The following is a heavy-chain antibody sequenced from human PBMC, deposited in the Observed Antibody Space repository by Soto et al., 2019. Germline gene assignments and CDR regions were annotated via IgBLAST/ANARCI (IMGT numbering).Heavy chain of an antibody. CDR3: ARVSRSHEKEY. D-gene: IGHD3-16*02. V-gene: IGHV3-7*05. Sequence: PGGSLRLSCKTPGFTFNNYWMSWLRQAPGKGLEWVANINQDGSQTDYVDSVKGRFTLSRDNAKTSLYLQMNSLRVEDTAVYYCARVSRSHEKEYWGQGTLVTVSS. CDR1: GFTFNNYW. J-gene: IGHJ4*02. CDR2: INQDGSQT.